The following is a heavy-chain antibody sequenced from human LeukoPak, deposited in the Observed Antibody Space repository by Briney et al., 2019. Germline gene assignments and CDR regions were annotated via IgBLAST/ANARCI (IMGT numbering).Heavy chain of an antibody. J-gene: IGHJ6*02. CDR3: ARDIIDATIAAAGTGMDV. Sequence: ASVKVSCKASGYTFTSYYMHWVRQAPGQGLEWMGIINPSGGSTSYAQKFQGRVNMTRDTSTSTVYMELSSLRSEDTAVYYCARDIIDATIAAAGTGMDVWGQGTTVTVSS. V-gene: IGHV1-46*01. D-gene: IGHD6-13*01. CDR1: GYTFTSYY. CDR2: INPSGGST.